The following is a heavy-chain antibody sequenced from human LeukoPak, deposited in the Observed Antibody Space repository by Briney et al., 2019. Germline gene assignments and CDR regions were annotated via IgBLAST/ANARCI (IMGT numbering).Heavy chain of an antibody. Sequence: PGGSLRLSCAASGFTFSGYGMNWVRQAPGKGLEWVSYISTTSSTIYYADSVKGRFTMSRDNAKNSPYLQMDSLRDEDTAVYYCARGKEKWLDHFDYWGQGSLVTVSS. D-gene: IGHD6-19*01. CDR3: ARGKEKWLDHFDY. CDR1: GFTFSGYG. J-gene: IGHJ4*02. V-gene: IGHV3-48*02. CDR2: ISTTSSTI.